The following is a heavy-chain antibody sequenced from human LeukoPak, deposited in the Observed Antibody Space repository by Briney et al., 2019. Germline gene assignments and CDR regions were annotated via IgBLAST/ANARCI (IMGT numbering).Heavy chain of an antibody. CDR2: ISSDGRTI. CDR3: AGTTTTCCNY. D-gene: IGHD4-4*01. CDR1: GFTFDDYA. Sequence: PGGSLRLSCAASGFTFDDYAMHWVRQAPGKGLVWVSRISSDGRTINYADSVKGRFTISRDNAKNTLFLQMNSLTADDTAVYYCAGTTTTCCNYWGQGTLVTASS. V-gene: IGHV3-74*01. J-gene: IGHJ4*02.